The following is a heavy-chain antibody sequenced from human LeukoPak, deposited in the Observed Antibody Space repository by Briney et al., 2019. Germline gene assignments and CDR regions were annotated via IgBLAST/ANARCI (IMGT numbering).Heavy chain of an antibody. D-gene: IGHD6-6*01. CDR1: GGSISSYY. J-gene: IGHJ4*02. CDR3: ARRTAARAFDY. CDR2: IYYSGST. V-gene: IGHV4-59*01. Sequence: NPSETLSLTCTVSGGSISSYYWSWIRQPPGKGLEWIGYIYYSGSTNYNPSLKSRVTISVDTSKNQFSLKLSSVTAADTAVYYCARRTAARAFDYWGQGTLVTVSS.